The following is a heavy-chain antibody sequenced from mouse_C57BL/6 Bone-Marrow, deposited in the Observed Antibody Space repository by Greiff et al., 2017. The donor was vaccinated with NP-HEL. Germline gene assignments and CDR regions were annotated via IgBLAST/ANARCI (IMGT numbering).Heavy chain of an antibody. Sequence: EVQLVESGGGLVKPGGSLKLSCAASGFTFSDYGMHWVRQAPEKGLEWVAYISSGSSTIYYADTVRGRFTISRDNAKNTLFLQMTSLRSEDTAMYYCARRETGWFAYWGQGTLVTVSA. V-gene: IGHV5-17*01. CDR3: ARRETGWFAY. CDR1: GFTFSDYG. CDR2: ISSGSSTI. J-gene: IGHJ3*01.